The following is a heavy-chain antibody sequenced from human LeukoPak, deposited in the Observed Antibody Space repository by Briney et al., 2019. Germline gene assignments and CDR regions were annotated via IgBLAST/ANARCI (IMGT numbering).Heavy chain of an antibody. V-gene: IGHV4-34*01. J-gene: IGHJ6*03. D-gene: IGHD1-26*01. CDR2: INHSGST. Sequence: SETLSLTCAVYGGSFSGYYWSWIRQPPGKGLEWIGEINHSGSTNYNPSLKSRVTMSVDTSKNQFSLKLSSVTAADTAVYYCARYVLSGSYYYYYYYMDVWGKGTTVTVSS. CDR1: GGSFSGYY. CDR3: ARYVLSGSYYYYYYYMDV.